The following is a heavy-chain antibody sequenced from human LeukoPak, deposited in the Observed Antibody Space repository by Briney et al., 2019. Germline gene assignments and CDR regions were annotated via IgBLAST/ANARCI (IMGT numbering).Heavy chain of an antibody. CDR3: AKDQGAEDAFDI. CDR2: ISSNGGST. J-gene: IGHJ3*02. V-gene: IGHV3-64*01. CDR1: GFTFSSYA. D-gene: IGHD1-26*01. Sequence: GGSLRLSCAASGFTFSSYAMHWVRQAPGKGLEYVSAISSNGGSTYYANSEKGRFTISRDNSKNTLYLQMGSLRAEDTAVYYCAKDQGAEDAFDIWGQGTMVTVSS.